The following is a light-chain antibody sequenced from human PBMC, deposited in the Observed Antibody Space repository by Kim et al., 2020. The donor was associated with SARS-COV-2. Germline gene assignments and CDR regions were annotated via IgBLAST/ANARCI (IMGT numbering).Light chain of an antibody. V-gene: IGKV3-15*01. CDR1: QSVSST. J-gene: IGKJ1*01. Sequence: VSPGESATLSCRASQSVSSTLAWYQQKPCQAPRLLNYGASTRATGIPAGFSGSGSGAEFTLTISSLQSEDFAVYYCQQYNNWGWTFGQGNKVDIK. CDR2: GAS. CDR3: QQYNNWGWT.